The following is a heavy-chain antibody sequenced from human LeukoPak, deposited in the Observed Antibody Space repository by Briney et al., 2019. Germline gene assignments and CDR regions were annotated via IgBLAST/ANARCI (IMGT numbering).Heavy chain of an antibody. V-gene: IGHV3-21*01. CDR1: GFTFSTYS. J-gene: IGHJ4*02. CDR2: ISSGSSFI. Sequence: GGSLRLSCAASGFTFSTYSMSWVRQAPGKGLEWVSSISSGSSFISCADSVKGRFTISRDNSKNSLYLQMNSLRAEDTAVYYCTRSNSNYFDYWGLGTLVTVSS. CDR3: TRSNSNYFDY. D-gene: IGHD1-7*01.